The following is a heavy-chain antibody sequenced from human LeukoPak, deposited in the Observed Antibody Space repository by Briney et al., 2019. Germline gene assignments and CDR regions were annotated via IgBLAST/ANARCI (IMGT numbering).Heavy chain of an antibody. CDR2: INHNGST. V-gene: IGHV4-34*01. CDR1: GGSFSGYY. Sequence: SETLSLTCAVYGGSFSGYYWSWIRQPPGKGLEWIGEINHNGSTNYNPSLKSRVTISVDTSKNQFSLKLSSVTAADTAVYYCARRKRDIVVVPAIRTGRGNWFDPWGQGTLVTVSS. J-gene: IGHJ5*02. CDR3: ARRKRDIVVVPAIRTGRGNWFDP. D-gene: IGHD2-2*01.